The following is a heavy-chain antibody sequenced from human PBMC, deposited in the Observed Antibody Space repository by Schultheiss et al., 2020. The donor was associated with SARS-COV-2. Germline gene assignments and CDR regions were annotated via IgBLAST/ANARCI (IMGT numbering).Heavy chain of an antibody. CDR1: GFTFSSYA. D-gene: IGHD2-2*02. J-gene: IGHJ6*02. CDR2: ISSNGGST. CDR3: ARDIVPGDIVVVPAAIRRYYYGMDV. Sequence: GGSLRLSCSASGFTFSSYAMHWVRQAPGKGLEYVSAISSNGGSTYYADSVKGRFTISRDNSKNTLYLQMNSLRAEDTAVYYCARDIVPGDIVVVPAAIRRYYYGMDVWGQGTTVTVSS. V-gene: IGHV3-64*04.